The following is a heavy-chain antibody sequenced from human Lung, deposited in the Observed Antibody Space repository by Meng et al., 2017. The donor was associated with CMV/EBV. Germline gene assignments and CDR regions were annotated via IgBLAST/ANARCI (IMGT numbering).Heavy chain of an antibody. CDR3: AAALYYDDSGFFDY. D-gene: IGHD3-22*01. CDR1: AFTFHPPC. J-gene: IGHJ4*02. Sequence: SAFTFHPPCLVWVAPAPGQGLKWVGLLICATDGWPPHFAAPVTITFAVSTTTSNNTLYLQMSHLKTVYSAVSYCAAALYYDDSGFFDYWGRGTLVTVSS. CDR2: LICATDGWPP. V-gene: IGHV3-15*01.